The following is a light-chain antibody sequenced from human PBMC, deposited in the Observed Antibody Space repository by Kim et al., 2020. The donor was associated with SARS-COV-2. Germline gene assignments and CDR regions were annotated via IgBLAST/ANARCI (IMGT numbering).Light chain of an antibody. CDR1: QSVSSSY. V-gene: IGKV3-20*01. CDR3: QQYGSSVH. J-gene: IGKJ2*01. CDR2: GAS. Sequence: EIVLTQSPGTLSLSPGERATLSCRASQSVSSSYLAWYQQKPGQAPRLLIFGASSRATGIPDRFSGSGSETDFTLTISRLEPEDFAVYYWQQYGSSVHFGQGTKLEI.